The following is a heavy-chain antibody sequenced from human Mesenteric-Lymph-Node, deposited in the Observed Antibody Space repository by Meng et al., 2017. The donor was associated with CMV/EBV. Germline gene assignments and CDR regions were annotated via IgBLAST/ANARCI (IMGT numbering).Heavy chain of an antibody. CDR2: IWYDGSKK. CDR1: GFNFSSCA. D-gene: IGHD1-26*01. V-gene: IGHV3-33*08. Sequence: GESLKISCAASGFNFSSCAMRWVRQAPGKGLEWVADIWYDGSKKYYAESVKGRFTISRDSSKNTLYLQMNSLRVEETAVYYCARNGGGSYYGDYWGQGTMVTVSS. CDR3: ARNGGGSYYGDY. J-gene: IGHJ4*02.